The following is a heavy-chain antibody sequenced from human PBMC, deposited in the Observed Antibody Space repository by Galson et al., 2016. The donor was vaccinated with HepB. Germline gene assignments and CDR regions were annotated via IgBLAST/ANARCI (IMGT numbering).Heavy chain of an antibody. CDR1: GNTFTRHY. CDR2: INTNGGRT. J-gene: IGHJ5*02. Sequence: SVKVSCKASGNTFTRHYIHWVRQAPGQGLEWMGIINTNGGRTSYAQKFQSRVTMTRDTSTNTVYMELSSLRSEDTAVYYCARLGTTVIAWGQGTLVTVSS. CDR3: ARLGTTVIA. D-gene: IGHD1-7*01. V-gene: IGHV1-46*03.